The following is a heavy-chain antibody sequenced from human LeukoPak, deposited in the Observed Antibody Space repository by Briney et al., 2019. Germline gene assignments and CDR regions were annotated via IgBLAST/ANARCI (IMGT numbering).Heavy chain of an antibody. J-gene: IGHJ4*02. Sequence: MSGGSLRLSCAASGFSFSGYSMSWIRQAPGKGLEWVSYISSSVSTIYYADSVKGRFTISRDNAKKSLYLQMNSLRAEDTAVYYCARISGYSGTYYVDFWGQGTLVTVSS. CDR3: ARISGYSGTYYVDF. CDR2: ISSSVSTI. D-gene: IGHD5-12*01. CDR1: GFSFSGYS. V-gene: IGHV3-11*01.